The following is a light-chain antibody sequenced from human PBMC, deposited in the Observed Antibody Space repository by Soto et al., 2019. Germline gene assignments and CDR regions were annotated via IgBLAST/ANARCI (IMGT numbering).Light chain of an antibody. Sequence: QSALTQPASVSDSPGQSITISCTGTSSDVGGSNFVSWYQQHPGKPPKLIIYDVANRPSGVSNRFSGSKSGITASLIISRLQTEDEADYYCVSYTSSTTYVFGTGTKLTVL. CDR2: DVA. CDR3: VSYTSSTTYV. CDR1: SSDVGGSNF. V-gene: IGLV2-14*03. J-gene: IGLJ1*01.